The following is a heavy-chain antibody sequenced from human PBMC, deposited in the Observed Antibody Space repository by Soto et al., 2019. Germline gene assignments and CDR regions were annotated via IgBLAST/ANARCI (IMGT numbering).Heavy chain of an antibody. J-gene: IGHJ5*02. V-gene: IGHV4-31*03. CDR3: ARGTMVRGVIMVPWFDP. CDR2: ILYSGRT. Sequence: SETLSLTCTVSGGSISNGDYYWTWIRQHPGQGLEWIGHILYSGRTYYNPSLKSRASISRDTSRNQFSLMLSSVTAADTAVYYCARGTMVRGVIMVPWFDPWGQGTLVTVSS. CDR1: GGSISNGDYY. D-gene: IGHD3-10*01.